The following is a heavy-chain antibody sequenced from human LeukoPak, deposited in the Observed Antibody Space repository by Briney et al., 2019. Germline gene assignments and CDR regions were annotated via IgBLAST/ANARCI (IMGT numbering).Heavy chain of an antibody. CDR1: GFSFSGYW. CDR3: AREWQGGIAAAGTRIEGDY. Sequence: GGSPRLSCAVSGFSFSGYWMTWVRQAPGKGLEWVANIKQDGSEKNYVDSVKGRFTISRDNAENSLFLQMNSLRVEDTAVYYCAREWQGGIAAAGTRIEGDYWGQGTLVAVSS. CDR2: IKQDGSEK. V-gene: IGHV3-7*01. J-gene: IGHJ4*02. D-gene: IGHD6-13*01.